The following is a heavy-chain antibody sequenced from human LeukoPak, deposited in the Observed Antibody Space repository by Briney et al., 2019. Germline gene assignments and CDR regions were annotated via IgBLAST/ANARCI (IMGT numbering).Heavy chain of an antibody. CDR3: AKPPYSSSWLSMAGDAFDI. D-gene: IGHD6-13*01. CDR1: GFTFNNYP. V-gene: IGHV3-23*01. J-gene: IGHJ3*02. CDR2: ISGSGGST. Sequence: GGSLRLSCAASGFTFNNYPMNWVRQAPGKGLEWVSAISGSGGSTYYADSVKGRFTISRDNSKNTLYLQMNSLRAEDTAVYYCAKPPYSSSWLSMAGDAFDIWGQGTMVTVSS.